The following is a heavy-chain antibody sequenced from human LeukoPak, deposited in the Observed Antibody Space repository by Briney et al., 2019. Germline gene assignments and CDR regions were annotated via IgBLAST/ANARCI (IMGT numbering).Heavy chain of an antibody. Sequence: GGSLRLSCAASGFTFDDYAMHWVRQAPGKGLEWVSGISWNSGSIGYADSVKDRFTISRDNAKNSLYLQMNSLRAENTALYYCAKDNSPLYSSGCNGYWGQGTLVTVSS. CDR2: ISWNSGSI. CDR3: AKDNSPLYSSGCNGY. V-gene: IGHV3-9*01. CDR1: GFTFDDYA. J-gene: IGHJ4*02. D-gene: IGHD6-19*01.